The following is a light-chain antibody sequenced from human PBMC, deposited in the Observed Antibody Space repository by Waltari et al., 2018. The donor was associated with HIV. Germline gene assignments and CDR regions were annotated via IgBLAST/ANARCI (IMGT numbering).Light chain of an antibody. CDR2: DVI. CDR3: SSHAGSKVV. J-gene: IGLJ2*01. Sequence: QSALTQPPSASGSPGQSVTLSCTGTSSDVGGYNYVSWYQQHPGKAPKLMIYDVIKRPSGVPDRFSGSKSGNTASLTVSGLQPEDEADYYCSSHAGSKVVFGGGTRLTVL. CDR1: SSDVGGYNY. V-gene: IGLV2-8*01.